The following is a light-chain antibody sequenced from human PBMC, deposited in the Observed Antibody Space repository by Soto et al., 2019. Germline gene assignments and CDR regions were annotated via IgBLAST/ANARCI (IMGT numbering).Light chain of an antibody. CDR3: QQYGDSPRT. V-gene: IGKV3-20*01. Sequence: EIVLTQSPGTLSLSPGERATLSCRASQSVPSNYLAWYQQKPAQAPRLLIYAASSRATGIPDRFSGSGSGTDFTLTISRLEPGDFAMYYCQQYGDSPRTFGQGTKVEIK. CDR1: QSVPSNY. CDR2: AAS. J-gene: IGKJ1*01.